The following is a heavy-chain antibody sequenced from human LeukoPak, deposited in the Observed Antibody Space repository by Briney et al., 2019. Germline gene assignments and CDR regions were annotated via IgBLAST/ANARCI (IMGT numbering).Heavy chain of an antibody. D-gene: IGHD3-10*01. CDR3: ARASITMVRGVIITKNWFDP. J-gene: IGHJ5*02. CDR1: GYTFTSYY. V-gene: IGHV1-46*01. CDR2: INPSGGST. Sequence: ASVKVSCKASGYTFTSYYMHWVRQAPGQGLEWMGIINPSGGSTSYAQKFQGRVTMTRDMSTSTVYMELSSLRSEDTAVYYCARASITMVRGVIITKNWFDPWGQGTLVTVSS.